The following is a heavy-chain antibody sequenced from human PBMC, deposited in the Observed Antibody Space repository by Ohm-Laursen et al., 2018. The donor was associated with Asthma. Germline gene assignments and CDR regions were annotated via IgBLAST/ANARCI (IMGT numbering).Heavy chain of an antibody. D-gene: IGHD1-26*01. CDR2: ISSSGFTI. CDR1: GFTFSDYY. V-gene: IGHV3-11*04. CDR3: ARIGPEWELPGREYSVHH. Sequence: SLRLSCAASGFTFSDYYMSWIRQAPGKGLEWVSFISSSGFTIYYADSVKGRFTISRDDAKNLVYLQMDGLRVDDTALYYCARIGPEWELPGREYSVHHWGQGTLVTVSS. J-gene: IGHJ1*01.